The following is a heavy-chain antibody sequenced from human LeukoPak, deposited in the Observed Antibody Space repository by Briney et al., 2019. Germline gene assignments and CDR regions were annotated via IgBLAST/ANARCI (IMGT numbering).Heavy chain of an antibody. V-gene: IGHV3-53*05. CDR3: AREGNSGYYPY. CDR1: GFTASSIH. D-gene: IGHD3-22*01. J-gene: IGHJ4*02. Sequence: GGSLRLSCAASGFTASSIHMVWVRQAPGKGLEWVSVTYTGGNSYYADSVKGRFIISRDNSKNTLYLQMNSLRAEDTAMYYCAREGNSGYYPYWGQGILVTVSS. CDR2: TYTGGNS.